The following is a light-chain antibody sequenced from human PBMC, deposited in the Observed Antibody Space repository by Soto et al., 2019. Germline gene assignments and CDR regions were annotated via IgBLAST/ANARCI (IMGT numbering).Light chain of an antibody. CDR2: GVS. CDR1: PSVSGY. J-gene: IGKJ3*01. CDR3: QQRSVWPPVI. V-gene: IGKV3-11*01. Sequence: EIVLTQSPATLSLSPGERATLSCRASPSVSGYLAWYQRKPGQAPRLLIYGVSNRAPGIPARFSGSGSGTDFTLTISSLEPEDFAVYYCQQRSVWPPVIFGPGTKVDIK.